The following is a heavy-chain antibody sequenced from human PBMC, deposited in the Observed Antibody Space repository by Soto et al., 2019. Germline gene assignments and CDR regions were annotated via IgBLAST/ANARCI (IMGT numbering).Heavy chain of an antibody. CDR2: IYDNGSP. D-gene: IGHD1-26*01. Sequence: SETLSLTCIISGGSISVYYWSWIRRSPGQGLEWIGYIYDNGSPYYNPSLKSRVIISADTSKNQISLKLTSATAADTAVYYCERGVGSSPPRYWGRGTMLTVYS. J-gene: IGHJ4*02. CDR3: ERGVGSSPPRY. V-gene: IGHV4-59*01. CDR1: GGSISVYY.